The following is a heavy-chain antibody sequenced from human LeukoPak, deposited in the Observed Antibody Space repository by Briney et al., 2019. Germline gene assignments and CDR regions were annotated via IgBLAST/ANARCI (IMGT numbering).Heavy chain of an antibody. Sequence: GGSLRLSCAASGFTFSDYYMSWIRQAPGKGLEWISYISTSSSYTNYADSVKGRFTISRDNAENSLYLQMNSLRAEDTAVYYCARGAHKPFDTSGFLVFWGQGLLVTVSS. CDR3: ARGAHKPFDTSGFLVF. CDR2: ISTSSSYT. V-gene: IGHV3-11*05. J-gene: IGHJ4*02. D-gene: IGHD3-22*01. CDR1: GFTFSDYY.